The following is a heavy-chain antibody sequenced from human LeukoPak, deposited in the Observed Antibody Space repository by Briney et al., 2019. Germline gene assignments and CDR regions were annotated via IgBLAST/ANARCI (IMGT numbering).Heavy chain of an antibody. J-gene: IGHJ4*02. CDR1: GFTFSNAW. CDR2: IQSKTDGGTT. D-gene: IGHD6-13*01. V-gene: IGHV3-15*01. CDR3: TTDEIAAAAGY. Sequence: GGSLRLSCAASGFTFSNAWMIWVRQAPGKGLEWVGRIQSKTDGGTTDYAAPVKGRFTISRDDSKNTLYLHMNSLKTEDTAVYYCTTDEIAAAAGYWGQGTLVTVSS.